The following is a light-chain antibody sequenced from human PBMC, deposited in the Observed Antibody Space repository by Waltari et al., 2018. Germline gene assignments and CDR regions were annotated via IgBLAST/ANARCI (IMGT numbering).Light chain of an antibody. J-gene: IGLJ3*02. V-gene: IGLV1-44*01. CDR3: AAWDDSLNGWV. CDR2: SNN. Sequence: QSVLTQPPSASGTPAQRVTISCSGSSSNIGGNTVTWYQQLPGTAPKLLIYSNNRRPSGVPDRFSGSKSGTSASLAISGLQSEDEADYYCAAWDDSLNGWVFGGGTKLTVL. CDR1: SSNIGGNT.